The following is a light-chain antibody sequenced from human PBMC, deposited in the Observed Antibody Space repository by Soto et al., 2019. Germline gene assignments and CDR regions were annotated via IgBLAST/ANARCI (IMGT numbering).Light chain of an antibody. J-gene: IGKJ4*01. Sequence: EVVMTQSPATLSGSPGERATLSCRASRGIGSTLAWYQQKPGQTPRLLIYDTSNRATGVPARFIGSASGTEFTLTITSLPSEDFAVYYCQHYVHWPLTFGGGTKV. CDR2: DTS. V-gene: IGKV3-15*01. CDR1: RGIGST. CDR3: QHYVHWPLT.